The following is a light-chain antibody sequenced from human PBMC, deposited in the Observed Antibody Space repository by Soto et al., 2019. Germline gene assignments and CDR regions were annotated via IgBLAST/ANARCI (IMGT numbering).Light chain of an antibody. CDR3: SSYAGSNNLV. J-gene: IGLJ2*01. Sequence: QSALTQPPSATGSPGQSVTISCTGTSSDVGGYNYVSWYQQHPGKAPKLMIYEVSKRPSGVQDRFSGSKSGNTASLTVSGRQAEDEAEYYFSSYAGSNNLVFGGGTKLTVL. CDR1: SSDVGGYNY. CDR2: EVS. V-gene: IGLV2-8*01.